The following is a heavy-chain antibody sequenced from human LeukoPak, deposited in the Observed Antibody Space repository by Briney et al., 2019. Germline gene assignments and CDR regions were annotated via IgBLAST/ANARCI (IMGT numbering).Heavy chain of an antibody. V-gene: IGHV3-7*01. Sequence: QTGGSLRLSCAASGFTFSSYWMSWVRQAPGKGLEWVANIKQDGSEKYYVDSVKGRFTISRDNAKNSLYLQMNSPRAEDTAVYYCASYYYDSSVLFDYWGQGTLVTVSS. CDR1: GFTFSSYW. J-gene: IGHJ4*02. CDR2: IKQDGSEK. D-gene: IGHD3-22*01. CDR3: ASYYYDSSVLFDY.